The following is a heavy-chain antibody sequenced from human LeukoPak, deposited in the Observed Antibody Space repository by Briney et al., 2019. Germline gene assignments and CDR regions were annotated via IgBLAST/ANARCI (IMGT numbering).Heavy chain of an antibody. D-gene: IGHD3-9*01. CDR3: ARDGWNILTGYYAFDI. Sequence: SETLSLTCTVSGGSISSYYWSWIRQPAGKGLEWIGRIYTSGSTNYNPSLKSRVTMSVGTSKNQFSLKLSSVTAADTAVYYCARDGWNILTGYYAFDIWGQGTMVTVSS. J-gene: IGHJ3*02. CDR2: IYTSGST. V-gene: IGHV4-4*07. CDR1: GGSISSYY.